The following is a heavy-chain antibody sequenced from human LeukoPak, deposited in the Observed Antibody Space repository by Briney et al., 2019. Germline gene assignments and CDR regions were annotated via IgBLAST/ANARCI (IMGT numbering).Heavy chain of an antibody. CDR2: INANSGTT. Sequence: GGSLRLSCAASGFAFNVYAMSWLRQPPGKGLEWVSTINANSGTTSYAASVRGRFSISRDNSKITLYLQLSTLRADDTATYYCAKPISGGLAVTADWFHPWGQGTLVVVSS. J-gene: IGHJ5*01. V-gene: IGHV3-23*01. CDR1: GFAFNVYA. D-gene: IGHD6-19*01. CDR3: AKPISGGLAVTADWFHP.